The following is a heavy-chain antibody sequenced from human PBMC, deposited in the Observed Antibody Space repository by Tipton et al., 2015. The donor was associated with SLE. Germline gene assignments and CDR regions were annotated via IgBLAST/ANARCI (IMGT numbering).Heavy chain of an antibody. V-gene: IGHV4-34*01. CDR3: ARVYGVANHDP. CDR1: GGSFSGYY. CDR2: INHSGST. D-gene: IGHD5/OR15-5a*01. J-gene: IGHJ5*02. Sequence: TLSLTCAVYGGSFSGYYWSWIRQPPGKGLEWIGEINHSGSTNYNPSLKSRVTISVDTSKNQFSLKLSSVTAADTAVYYCARVYGVANHDPWGQGTLVTVSS.